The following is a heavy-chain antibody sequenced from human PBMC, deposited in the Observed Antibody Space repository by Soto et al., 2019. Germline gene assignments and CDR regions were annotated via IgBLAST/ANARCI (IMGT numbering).Heavy chain of an antibody. J-gene: IGHJ4*02. CDR1: GFTFSSYG. CDR2: IWYDGSNK. V-gene: IGHV3-30*02. D-gene: IGHD3-22*01. CDR3: ARDRSMIVVVPGY. Sequence: GGSLRLSCAASGFTFSSYGMHWVRQAPGKGLEWVALIWYDGSNKYYADSVKGRFTISRDNSKNTLYLQMNSLRAEDTAVYYCARDRSMIVVVPGYWGQGTLVTVSS.